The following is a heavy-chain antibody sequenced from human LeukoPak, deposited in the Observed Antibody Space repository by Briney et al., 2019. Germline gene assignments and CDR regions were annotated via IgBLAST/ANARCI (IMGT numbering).Heavy chain of an antibody. V-gene: IGHV6-1*01. CDR1: GDSVSRDTAA. J-gene: IGHJ4*02. CDR2: TYYRSKWYN. Sequence: SQTLSLTCAISGDSVSRDTAAWNWIRQSPSRGLEWLGRTYYRSKWYNDYAGSVKSRITINPDTSKNQFSLQLNSVTPEDTAVYYCVGDHCYDFDYWGRGTLVTVSS. CDR3: VGDHCYDFDY. D-gene: IGHD3-16*01.